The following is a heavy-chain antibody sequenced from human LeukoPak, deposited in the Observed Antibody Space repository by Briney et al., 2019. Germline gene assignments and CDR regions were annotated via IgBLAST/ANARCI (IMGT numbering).Heavy chain of an antibody. J-gene: IGHJ4*02. CDR1: GFTFSNYA. CDR2: ISGSGGST. Sequence: GGSLRLSCAVSGFTFSNYAMSWVRQAPGKGLEWVSVISGSGGSTYFADSVKGRFTISRDNAKNSLYLQMNSLRDEDTAVYYCARDLGYYYGSGSYSPLDYWGQGTLVTVSS. V-gene: IGHV3-23*01. D-gene: IGHD3-10*01. CDR3: ARDLGYYYGSGSYSPLDY.